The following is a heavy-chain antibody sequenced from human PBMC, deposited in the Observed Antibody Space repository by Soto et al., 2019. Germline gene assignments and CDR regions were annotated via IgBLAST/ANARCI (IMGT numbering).Heavy chain of an antibody. J-gene: IGHJ5*01. V-gene: IGHV2-5*01. Sequence: QITLKESGPSLVKPTQTLTLTCTFSGFSLTNTGVTVGWIRQPPGKALEWLALVYWHDDKRYNPSLRNKLTIAKDTSKNRVVLTLANVGPVDTATYYCAHSHVESLSGPFDSWGRGTLVTVSS. D-gene: IGHD3-10*01. CDR1: GFSLTNTGVT. CDR2: VYWHDDK. CDR3: AHSHVESLSGPFDS.